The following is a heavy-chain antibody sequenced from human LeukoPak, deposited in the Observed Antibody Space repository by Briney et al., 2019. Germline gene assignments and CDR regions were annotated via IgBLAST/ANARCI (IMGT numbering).Heavy chain of an antibody. Sequence: GGSLRLSCAASGFSISSYEMNWVRQAPGKGLEWVSYISSSGSTIYYADSVKGGFTISRDNAKNSLYLQMNSLRAEDTAVYYCARVELAPYYYYMDVWGKGTTVTVSS. CDR3: ARVELAPYYYYMDV. V-gene: IGHV3-48*03. CDR2: ISSSGSTI. D-gene: IGHD1-7*01. CDR1: GFSISSYE. J-gene: IGHJ6*03.